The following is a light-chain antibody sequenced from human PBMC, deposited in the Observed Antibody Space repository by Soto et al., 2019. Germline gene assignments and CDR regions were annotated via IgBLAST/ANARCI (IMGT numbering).Light chain of an antibody. CDR2: AAS. Sequence: DIQMTHTPSTLSASGLDRVTITCRASQSISSWLAWYQQKPGKAPKVLISAASSLQSGVPSRFSGSGSGTEFTLTITSLQPEDFATYYCQQSFTTPRTFGQGTKVDI. CDR1: QSISSW. V-gene: IGKV1-39*01. J-gene: IGKJ1*01. CDR3: QQSFTTPRT.